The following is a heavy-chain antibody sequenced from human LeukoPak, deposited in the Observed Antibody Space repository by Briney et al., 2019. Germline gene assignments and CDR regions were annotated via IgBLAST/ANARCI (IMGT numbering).Heavy chain of an antibody. CDR2: INHSGST. CDR1: GGSISSYY. V-gene: IGHV4-34*01. CDR3: ARGGRGSFDY. J-gene: IGHJ4*02. Sequence: SETLSLTCTVSGGSISSYYWSWIRQPPVKGLEWIGEINHSGSTNYNPSLKSRVTISVDTSKNQFSLKLSSVTAADTAVYYCARGGRGSFDYWGQGTLVTVSS.